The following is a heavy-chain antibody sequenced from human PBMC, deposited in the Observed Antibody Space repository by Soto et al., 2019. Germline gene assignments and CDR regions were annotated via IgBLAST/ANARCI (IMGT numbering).Heavy chain of an antibody. CDR2: ISNDGNNK. CDR3: VRDRGSGGWHGCGS. Sequence: QVQLVESGGGVVQPGTSLRLSCAVSGVAFSSYAMHWVRQAPGKGLEWVAIISNDGNNKNYADSVKGRFTISRDNSQKTIYLQMDGLRSEETAVYYCVRDRGSGGWHGCGSWGQGTLVTLPS. V-gene: IGHV3-30-3*01. D-gene: IGHD6-19*01. J-gene: IGHJ5*02. CDR1: GVAFSSYA.